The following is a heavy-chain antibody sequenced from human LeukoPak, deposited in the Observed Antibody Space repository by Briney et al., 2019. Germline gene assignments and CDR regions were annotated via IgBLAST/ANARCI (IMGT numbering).Heavy chain of an antibody. D-gene: IGHD3-22*01. Sequence: ASVKVSCKASGYTFTGYYMHWVRQAPGQGLEWMGWINPNSGGTNYAQKFQARVTMTRDTTISTAYMELSRLRSNDTAVYYCASVGSSGYYGISFAFDIWGQGTMVTVSS. V-gene: IGHV1-2*02. CDR3: ASVGSSGYYGISFAFDI. CDR1: GYTFTGYY. CDR2: INPNSGGT. J-gene: IGHJ3*02.